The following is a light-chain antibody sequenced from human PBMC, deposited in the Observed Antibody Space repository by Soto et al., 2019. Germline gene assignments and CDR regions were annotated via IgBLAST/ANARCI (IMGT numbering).Light chain of an antibody. CDR2: AAS. Sequence: DIHMNQSASSLSAHVGDRVAIPCRSSQSISSYLNWYQQKPGKAPKLLIYAASSLQSGVPSRFSGSGSGTDFTLTISSLQPEDFATYYCQQSYSTPHTFGQGTKVDIK. CDR1: QSISSY. V-gene: IGKV1-39*01. CDR3: QQSYSTPHT. J-gene: IGKJ1*01.